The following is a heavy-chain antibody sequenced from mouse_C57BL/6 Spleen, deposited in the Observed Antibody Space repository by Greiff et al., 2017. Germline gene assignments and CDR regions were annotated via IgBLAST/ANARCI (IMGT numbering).Heavy chain of an antibody. V-gene: IGHV1-61*01. J-gene: IGHJ2*01. CDR3: ARRTNSLLNY. CDR2: IYPSDSET. D-gene: IGHD4-1*01. CDR1: GYTFTSYW. Sequence: QQPGAELVRPGSSVKLSCKASGYTFTSYWMDWVKQRPGQGLEWIGNIYPSDSETHYNQKFKDKATLTVDKSSSTAYMQLSSLTSEDSAVYYCARRTNSLLNYWGQGTTLTVSS.